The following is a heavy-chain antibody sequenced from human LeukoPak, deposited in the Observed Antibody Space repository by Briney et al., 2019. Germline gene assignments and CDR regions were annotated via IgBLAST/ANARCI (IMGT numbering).Heavy chain of an antibody. Sequence: GGSLRLSCAASGFTFSSYSMNWVRQAPGKGLEWVSSISSSSSYIYYADSVKGRFTISRDNAKNSLYLQMNGLRAEDTAVYYCARDETLSSTSPFDYWGQGTLVTVSS. CDR2: ISSSSSYI. V-gene: IGHV3-21*01. J-gene: IGHJ4*02. D-gene: IGHD2-2*01. CDR3: ARDETLSSTSPFDY. CDR1: GFTFSSYS.